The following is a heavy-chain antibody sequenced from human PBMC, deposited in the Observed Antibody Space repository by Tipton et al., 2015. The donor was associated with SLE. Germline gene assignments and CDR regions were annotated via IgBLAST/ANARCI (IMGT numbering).Heavy chain of an antibody. V-gene: IGHV3-30-3*01. CDR3: AKDRWPDY. D-gene: IGHD6-13*01. J-gene: IGHJ4*02. Sequence: SLRLSCAASGFTFSSYAMHWVRQAPGKGLEWVAVISYDGSNKYYADSVKGRFTISRDNSKNTLYLQMNSLRAEDTAVYYCAKDRWPDYWGQGTLVTVSS. CDR2: ISYDGSNK. CDR1: GFTFSSYA.